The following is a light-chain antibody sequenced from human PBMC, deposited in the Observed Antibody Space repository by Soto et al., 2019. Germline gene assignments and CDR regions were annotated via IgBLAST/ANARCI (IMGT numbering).Light chain of an antibody. CDR2: KAC. CDR1: QSISSW. J-gene: IGKJ1*01. CDR3: QQYNSYSRT. Sequence: DIQMTQSPSTLSASVGDRVTITCRASQSISSWLAWYQQKPGKAPKLLIYKACSLESGVPSRFSGTRSRTEFTLTIISLQPDDFATSYCQQYNSYSRTFGQGPKVEIK. V-gene: IGKV1-5*03.